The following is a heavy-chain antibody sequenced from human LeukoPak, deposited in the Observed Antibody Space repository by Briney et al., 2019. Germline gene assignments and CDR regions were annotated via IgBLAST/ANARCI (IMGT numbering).Heavy chain of an antibody. V-gene: IGHV4-59*08. J-gene: IGHJ4*02. CDR2: IYYSGST. CDR3: ARTPENWDYPGLDY. Sequence: SETLSLTCAVYGGSFSGYYWSWIRQPPGKGLEWIGYIYYSGSTNYNPSLKSRVTISVDTSKNQFSLKLSSVTAADTAVYYCARTPENWDYPGLDYWGQGTLVTVSS. CDR1: GGSFSGYY. D-gene: IGHD1-7*01.